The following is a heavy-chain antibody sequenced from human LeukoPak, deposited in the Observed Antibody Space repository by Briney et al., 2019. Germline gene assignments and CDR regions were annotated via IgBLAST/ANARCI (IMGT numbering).Heavy chain of an antibody. D-gene: IGHD3-16*01. CDR1: GFTFSSYW. J-gene: IGHJ4*02. Sequence: GGSMRLSWAASGFTFSSYWMHWVRQAPGKGLVWVSRINSDGSSTSYADSVKGRFTISRDNAKNTLYLQMNSLRAEDTAVYYCARDPGRFSEYYFDYWGQGTLVTVSS. V-gene: IGHV3-74*01. CDR2: INSDGSST. CDR3: ARDPGRFSEYYFDY.